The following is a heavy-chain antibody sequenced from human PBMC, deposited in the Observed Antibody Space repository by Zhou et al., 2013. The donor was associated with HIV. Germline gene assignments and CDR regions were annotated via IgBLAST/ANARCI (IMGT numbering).Heavy chain of an antibody. CDR1: GYTFTNYD. Sequence: QVQLVQSGAEVKKPGASVKVSCKASGYTFTNYDINWVRQATGQGLEWMGWMNPRSGNTGYAQKFQGRVTFTRNTSINTAYMELSSLRSEDTAVYYCARHRRYGGNSYSFDIWGQGTMVTVSS. D-gene: IGHD2-21*02. CDR2: MNPRSGNT. J-gene: IGHJ3*02. CDR3: ARHRRYGGNSYSFDI. V-gene: IGHV1-8*03.